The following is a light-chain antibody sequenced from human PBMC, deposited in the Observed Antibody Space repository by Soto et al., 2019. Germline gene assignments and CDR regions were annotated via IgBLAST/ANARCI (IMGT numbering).Light chain of an antibody. Sequence: ASQSVSSYLAWYQQKPGQAPRLLIYGASSRATDIPDRFSGSGSGTDFTLTSSLREPADSAVFYCQHYASSPGKIALGTKVDIK. CDR3: QHYASSPGK. J-gene: IGKJ1*01. CDR1: QSVSSY. V-gene: IGKV3-20*01. CDR2: GAS.